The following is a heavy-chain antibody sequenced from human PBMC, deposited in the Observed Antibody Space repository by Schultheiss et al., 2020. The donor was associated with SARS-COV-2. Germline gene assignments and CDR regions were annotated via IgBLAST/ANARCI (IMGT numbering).Heavy chain of an antibody. D-gene: IGHD2-8*02. Sequence: ASVKVSCKASGYTFTGYHMHWVRQAPGQGLEWMGWINPNSGGTNYAQKFQGRVTMTRDTSIDTAYMELSSLRPDDTAVYFCARDEAGGSRWTYIDYWGQGALVTVSS. V-gene: IGHV1-2*02. CDR2: INPNSGGT. CDR3: ARDEAGGSRWTYIDY. CDR1: GYTFTGYH. J-gene: IGHJ4*02.